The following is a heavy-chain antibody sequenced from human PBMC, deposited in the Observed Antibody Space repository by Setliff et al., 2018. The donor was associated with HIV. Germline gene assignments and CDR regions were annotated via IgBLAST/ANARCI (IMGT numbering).Heavy chain of an antibody. CDR1: GLTFSNAW. CDR3: TTRAVPSRWGELQFLERYYYSMDV. V-gene: IGHV3-15*01. Sequence: PWGSLRLSCAASGLTFSNAWMNWVRQAPGKGLEWVGRIKSKSDGGTKDYAAPVKGRFTISRDDSKNTLSLQMNSLKIEDTAVYYCTTRAVPSRWGELQFLERYYYSMDVWGKGTTVTVSS. D-gene: IGHD3-3*01. J-gene: IGHJ6*03. CDR2: IKSKSDGGTK.